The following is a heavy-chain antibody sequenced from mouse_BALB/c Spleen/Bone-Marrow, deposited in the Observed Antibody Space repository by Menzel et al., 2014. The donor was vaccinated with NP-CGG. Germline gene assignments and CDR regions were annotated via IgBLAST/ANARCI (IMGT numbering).Heavy chain of an antibody. CDR3: ARWGDYDLYAMDY. CDR1: GYSITSDYA. V-gene: IGHV3-2*02. CDR2: ISYSGNT. J-gene: IGHJ4*01. D-gene: IGHD2-4*01. Sequence: EVQRVESGPGLVKPSQSLSLTCTVTGYSITSDYAWNWIRQFSGNKLEWMGYISYSGNTNYNPSLKSRISITRDTSKNQFFLHLNSVTTEDTATYYCARWGDYDLYAMDYRGQGTSVTASS.